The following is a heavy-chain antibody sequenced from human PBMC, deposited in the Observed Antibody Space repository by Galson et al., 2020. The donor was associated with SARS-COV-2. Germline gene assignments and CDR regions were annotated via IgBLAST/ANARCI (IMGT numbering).Heavy chain of an antibody. CDR1: GDSFSSGDYY. CDR3: GVGAEGFEH. V-gene: IGHV4-30-4*01. Sequence: PSETLSLTCTVSGDSFSSGDYYWSWIRQPPGKGLEWLAYIHSSGKTYHNPSLRSRLTSLVDTPKSQISLKLTSVTAADTAVYYCGVGAEGFEHWGRGILVTVSS. CDR2: IHSSGKT. D-gene: IGHD1-26*01. J-gene: IGHJ4*02.